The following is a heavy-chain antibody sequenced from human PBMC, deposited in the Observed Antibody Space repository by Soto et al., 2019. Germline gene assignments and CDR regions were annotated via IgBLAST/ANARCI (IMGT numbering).Heavy chain of an antibody. V-gene: IGHV1-18*01. CDR3: GRDEPYYRNDEYYYYGMDV. Sequence: QVQLVQSGAEVKKPGASVKVSCKASGYTFTSYGISWVRQAPGQGLEWMGWISAYNGNTNYAQKLQGRVTMTTDTSTSTAYMELRSRRSDDTAVYYCGRDEPYYRNDEYYYYGMDVWGQGTTVTVSS. CDR1: GYTFTSYG. D-gene: IGHD1-20*01. CDR2: ISAYNGNT. J-gene: IGHJ6*02.